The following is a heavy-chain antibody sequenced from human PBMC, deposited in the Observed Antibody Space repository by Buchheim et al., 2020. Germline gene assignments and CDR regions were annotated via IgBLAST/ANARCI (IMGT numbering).Heavy chain of an antibody. Sequence: QVQLVESGGGLVKAGGSLRLSCAASGFTFSDHCMSWIRQAPGKGLEWISYINSGGTIYYADSVRGRFTISRDNAKNSLYLQMNSLRVDDTAVYYCARESSSFGAYFDYWGQG. CDR1: GFTFSDHC. J-gene: IGHJ4*02. D-gene: IGHD3-16*01. CDR2: INSGGTI. V-gene: IGHV3-11*01. CDR3: ARESSSFGAYFDY.